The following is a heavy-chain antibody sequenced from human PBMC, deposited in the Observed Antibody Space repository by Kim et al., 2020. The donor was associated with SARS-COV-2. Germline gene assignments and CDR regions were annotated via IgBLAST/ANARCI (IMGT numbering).Heavy chain of an antibody. CDR1: GFTFSSYE. CDR3: ARAKFDWLLYSYGMDV. CDR2: ISSSGSTI. D-gene: IGHD3-9*01. J-gene: IGHJ6*02. V-gene: IGHV3-48*03. Sequence: GGSLRLSCAASGFTFSSYEMNWFRQAPGKGLEWVSYISSSGSTIYYADSVKGRFTISRDNAKNSLYLQMNSLRAEDTAVYYCARAKFDWLLYSYGMDVWGQGTTVTVSS.